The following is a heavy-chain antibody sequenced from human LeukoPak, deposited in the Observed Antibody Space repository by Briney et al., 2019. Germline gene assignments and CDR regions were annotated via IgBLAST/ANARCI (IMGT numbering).Heavy chain of an antibody. J-gene: IGHJ4*02. D-gene: IGHD3-22*01. CDR1: GFTFNSYA. CDR2: ISGSGGST. CDR3: AKVLLFGHYYDSSGYYFTSFDY. V-gene: IGHV3-23*01. Sequence: GGSLRLSCAASGFTFNSYAMSWVRQAPGKGLEWVSAISGSGGSTYYADSVKGRFTISRDNSKNTLCLQMNSLRAEDTAVYYCAKVLLFGHYYDSSGYYFTSFDYWGQGTLVTVSS.